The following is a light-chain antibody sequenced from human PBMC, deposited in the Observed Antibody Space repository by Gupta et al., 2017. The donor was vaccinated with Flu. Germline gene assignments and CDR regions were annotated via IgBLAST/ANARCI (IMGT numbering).Light chain of an antibody. CDR3: QQRSNWPRT. CDR1: QSVGSS. J-gene: IGKJ1*01. Sequence: EIVLTQSPPTLSLSPGERATLSCRASQSVGSSLAWFQQKPGQAPRLLISDASNRATGIPARFSGSGSGTGFTLTISSLEPEDFAVYYCQQRSNWPRTFGQGTKVEIK. CDR2: DAS. V-gene: IGKV3-11*01.